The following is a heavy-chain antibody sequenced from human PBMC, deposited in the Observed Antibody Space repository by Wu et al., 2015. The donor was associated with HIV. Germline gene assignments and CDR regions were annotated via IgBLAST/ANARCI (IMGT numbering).Heavy chain of an antibody. Sequence: VQLVQSGAEVKKSGASVKVSCKASGYTFTSYGISWVRQAPGQGLEWMGWISVYNGNTIYAQKFQGRVTMTTDTSTSTAYMELRSLRSDDTAVYYCAFSSGWNIGGSFFGLSWGQGDNGHRL. D-gene: IGHD3-22*01. J-gene: IGHJ3*01. V-gene: IGHV1-18*01. CDR1: GYTFTSYG. CDR3: AFSSGWNIGGSFFGLS. CDR2: ISVYNGNT.